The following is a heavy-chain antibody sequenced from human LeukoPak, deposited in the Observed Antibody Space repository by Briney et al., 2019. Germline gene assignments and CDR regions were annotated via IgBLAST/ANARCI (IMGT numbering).Heavy chain of an antibody. CDR2: IYYTGTT. CDR1: GGSITGYY. D-gene: IGHD3-10*01. V-gene: IGHV4-59*01. CDR3: ARLASGQAFDF. Sequence: SETLSLTCTVSGGSITGYYWSWIRQPPGKGLECIGYIYYTGTTIYNPSLKSRVTISADTSNNQFSLKLSSATAADTAVYYCARLASGQAFDFWGQGTMVTVSS. J-gene: IGHJ3*01.